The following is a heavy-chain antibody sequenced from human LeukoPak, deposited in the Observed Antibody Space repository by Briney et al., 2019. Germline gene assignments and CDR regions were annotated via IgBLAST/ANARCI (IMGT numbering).Heavy chain of an antibody. CDR1: GGSFSGYY. CDR2: ISHSGST. CDR3: ARGPFWSGYYPTHFDY. Sequence: PSETLSLTCAVYGGSFSGYYWSWIRQPPGKGLEWIGEISHSGSTNYNPSLKSRVTISVDTSKNQFSLKLSSVTAADTAVHYCARGPFWSGYYPTHFDYWGQGTLVTVSS. D-gene: IGHD3-3*01. V-gene: IGHV4-34*01. J-gene: IGHJ4*02.